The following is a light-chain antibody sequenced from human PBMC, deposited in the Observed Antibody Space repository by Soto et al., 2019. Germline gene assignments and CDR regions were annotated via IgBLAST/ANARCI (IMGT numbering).Light chain of an antibody. Sequence: EIVLTQSPGTGSLSPGERATLSCRASQSVGSAYVGWYQQKPGQAPRLLIFGASRGATGIPDRFSGSGSGTNFTLTINKVEPEDSAVYYCQHYGRSPSFGRGTKVDIK. V-gene: IGKV3-20*01. CDR2: GAS. CDR3: QHYGRSPS. J-gene: IGKJ1*01. CDR1: QSVGSAY.